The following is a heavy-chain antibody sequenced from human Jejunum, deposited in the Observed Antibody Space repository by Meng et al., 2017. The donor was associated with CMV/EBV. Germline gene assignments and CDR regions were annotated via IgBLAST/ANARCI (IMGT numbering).Heavy chain of an antibody. D-gene: IGHD3-10*01. CDR1: GDPISRDHVY. V-gene: IGHV4-61*02. J-gene: IGHJ4*02. Sequence: ESAPRLVKPSQTLSLPCTVSGDPISRDHVYWSCIRQPVGKGLEWIGRIYSIGSTTYTGSLKSRITMFLDTSANQFSLKLTSVTAADTAVYYCARGDFTRGYYFDSWGQGTLVTVSS. CDR2: IYSIGST. CDR3: ARGDFTRGYYFDS.